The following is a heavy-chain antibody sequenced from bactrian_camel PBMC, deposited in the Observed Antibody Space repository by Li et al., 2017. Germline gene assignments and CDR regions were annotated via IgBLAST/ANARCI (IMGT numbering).Heavy chain of an antibody. CDR1: GHTISSCN. J-gene: IGHJ4*01. Sequence: HVQLVESGGGLVQPGGSLTLSCAVSGHTISSCNMYWYRQAPGKEREGVSCISWSGGSTYYADSVKGRFTISQDNAKKTMYLQMDNLKPEDTAMYYCAAGYGNASPTYWGQGTQVTVS. CDR2: ISWSGGST. CDR3: AAGYGNASPTY. V-gene: IGHV3S60*01. D-gene: IGHD2*01.